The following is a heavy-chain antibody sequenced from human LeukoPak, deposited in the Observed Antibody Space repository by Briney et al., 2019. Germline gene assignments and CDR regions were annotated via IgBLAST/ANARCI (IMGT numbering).Heavy chain of an antibody. J-gene: IGHJ6*03. CDR2: IYHSGST. Sequence: SETLSLTCAVSGGSISSSNWWSWVRQPPGKGLEWIGEIYHSGSTNYNPSLKSRVTISVDTSKNQFSLKLSSVTAADTAVYYCARGEYVWGTRVGRYYMDVWGKGTTVTISS. D-gene: IGHD3-16*01. V-gene: IGHV4-4*02. CDR3: ARGEYVWGTRVGRYYMDV. CDR1: GGSISSSNW.